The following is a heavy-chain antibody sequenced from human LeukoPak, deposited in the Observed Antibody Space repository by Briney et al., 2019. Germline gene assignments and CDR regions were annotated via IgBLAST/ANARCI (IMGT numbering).Heavy chain of an antibody. CDR3: ARAGPDYGGNPGLDY. J-gene: IGHJ4*02. D-gene: IGHD4-17*01. CDR1: GGSFSVYY. V-gene: IGHV4-34*01. CDR2: INHSGST. Sequence: SETLSLTCAVYGGSFSVYYWSWIRQPPGKGLEWIGEINHSGSTNYNPSLKSRVTISVDTSKNQFSLKLSSVTAADTAVYYCARAGPDYGGNPGLDYWGQGTLVTVSS.